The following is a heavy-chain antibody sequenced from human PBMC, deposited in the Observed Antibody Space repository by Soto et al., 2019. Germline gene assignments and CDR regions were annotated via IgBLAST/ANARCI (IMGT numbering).Heavy chain of an antibody. D-gene: IGHD3-16*01. V-gene: IGHV3-7*01. Sequence: EVQLVESGGCLVQPGGSLRLTCAASGFRFTSSWMSWVRQAPGKGLGWVAHINQNGGQKYYVDSAKGRFTISRENAKTSLYLQMNSLRVEDTAVFYCVTWADAADEDYFHHWGQGTLVTVSS. J-gene: IGHJ1*01. CDR2: INQNGGQK. CDR1: GFRFTSSW. CDR3: VTWADAADEDYFHH.